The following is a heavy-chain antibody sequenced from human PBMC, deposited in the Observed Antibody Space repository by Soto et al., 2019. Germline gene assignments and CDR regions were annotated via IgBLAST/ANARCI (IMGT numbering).Heavy chain of an antibody. Sequence: GGSLRLSCASSGFTFSSYGMHWVRQAPGKGLDWVAVIWYDESNIYYADSVKGRFTISRDNSKNTLFLQMNSLRAEDTAVYYCARDDIPGIAVAIYGMDVWGQGTTVTVSS. V-gene: IGHV3-33*01. D-gene: IGHD6-19*01. CDR2: IWYDESNI. CDR1: GFTFSSYG. CDR3: ARDDIPGIAVAIYGMDV. J-gene: IGHJ6*02.